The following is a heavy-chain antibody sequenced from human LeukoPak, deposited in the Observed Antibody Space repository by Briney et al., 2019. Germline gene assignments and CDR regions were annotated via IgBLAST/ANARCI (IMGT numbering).Heavy chain of an antibody. Sequence: ASVTVSCKASGYTFTGYYMHWVRQAPGQGLEWMEWINPNSGGTNYAQKFQGRVTMTRDTSISTAYMELSRLRSDDTAVYYCARDPATYYDSSIDYWGQGTLVTVSS. D-gene: IGHD3-22*01. CDR3: ARDPATYYDSSIDY. CDR2: INPNSGGT. V-gene: IGHV1-2*02. CDR1: GYTFTGYY. J-gene: IGHJ4*02.